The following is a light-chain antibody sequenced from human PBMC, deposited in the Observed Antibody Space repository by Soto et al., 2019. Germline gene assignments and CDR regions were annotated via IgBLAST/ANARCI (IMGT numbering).Light chain of an antibody. Sequence: DIQLTQSPSFLSASVGDRVTITCRASQGISSYLAWYQQKPGKAPKLLIYAASTLQSGVPSRFSGSGSGTKFTLTISSLEPEDFATHYCQQFNSFPITFGQGTRLEIK. CDR1: QGISSY. CDR2: AAS. V-gene: IGKV1-9*01. J-gene: IGKJ5*01. CDR3: QQFNSFPIT.